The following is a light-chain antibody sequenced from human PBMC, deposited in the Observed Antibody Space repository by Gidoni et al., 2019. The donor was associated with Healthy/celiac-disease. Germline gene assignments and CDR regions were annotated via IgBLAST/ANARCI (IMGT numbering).Light chain of an antibody. CDR2: GAS. CDR3: QQYGSSPYT. V-gene: IGKV3-20*01. CDR1: QSVSSSY. Sequence: VFTQSPGTLSLSPGERATLSCRASQSVSSSYLAWYQQKPGQAPRLLIYGASSRATGIPDRLSGSGSGTDFTLTISRLEPEDFAVYYCQQYGSSPYTFGQGTKLEIK. J-gene: IGKJ2*01.